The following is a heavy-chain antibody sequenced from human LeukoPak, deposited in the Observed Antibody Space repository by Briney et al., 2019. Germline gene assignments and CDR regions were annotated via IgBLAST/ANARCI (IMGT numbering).Heavy chain of an antibody. CDR3: ARGQFWRGSEIRV. J-gene: IGHJ4*02. V-gene: IGHV4-34*01. Sequence: SETLSLTCRVDGESFSGYYWIWIRQPPGKGLEWIGEINHSGSTNYNPSLKSRVTLSVDTSKSQFSLKVTSVTAADTAIYYCARGQFWRGSEIRVWGQGTLVTVSS. D-gene: IGHD1-26*01. CDR1: GESFSGYY. CDR2: INHSGST.